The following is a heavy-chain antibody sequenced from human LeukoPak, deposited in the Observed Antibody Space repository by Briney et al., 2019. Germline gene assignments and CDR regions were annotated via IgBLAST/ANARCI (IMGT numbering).Heavy chain of an antibody. CDR3: ATLARGGYYYDGRGYLPPADTRLDY. V-gene: IGHV3-30*02. CDR2: IRYDGSNR. D-gene: IGHD3-22*01. J-gene: IGHJ4*02. Sequence: GGSLRVSCAASGFTFSSYGMHWVRQAPGKGLEWVSYIRYDGSNRYYADSVKGRFTISRDNSKNTLFLQMNSLRTVDTAVYYCATLARGGYYYDGRGYLPPADTRLDYWGQGSLVTVFS. CDR1: GFTFSSYG.